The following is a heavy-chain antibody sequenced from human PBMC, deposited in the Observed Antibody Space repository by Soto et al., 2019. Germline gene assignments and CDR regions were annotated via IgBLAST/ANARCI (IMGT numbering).Heavy chain of an antibody. D-gene: IGHD4-4*01. CDR1: GFTFSSYS. Sequence: EVQLVESGGGLVKPGGSLRLSCAASGFTFSSYSMNWVRQAPGKGLEWVSSISSSSSYIYYADSVKGRFTISRDNAQNSLYLETNSLRAEDTAVYYGARGERSTVGYYYYYMDVWGKGTTVTVSS. CDR2: ISSSSSYI. J-gene: IGHJ6*03. V-gene: IGHV3-21*01. CDR3: ARGERSTVGYYYYYMDV.